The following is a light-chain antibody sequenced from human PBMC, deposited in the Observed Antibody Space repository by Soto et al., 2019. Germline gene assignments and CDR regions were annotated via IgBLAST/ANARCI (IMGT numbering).Light chain of an antibody. CDR1: QSVGNN. Sequence: DIVLTQSPATLSVSPGERTTLSCRASQSVGNNLAWYQQKPGQAPRLLIYDAYNRATGIPARFSGSGSGTDFTLTISSLEPEDFAVYYCKQRSNWLWTFGQGTKVDIK. CDR2: DAY. V-gene: IGKV3-11*01. J-gene: IGKJ1*01. CDR3: KQRSNWLWT.